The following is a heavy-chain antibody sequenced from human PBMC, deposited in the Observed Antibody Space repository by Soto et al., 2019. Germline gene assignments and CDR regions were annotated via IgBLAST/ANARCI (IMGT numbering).Heavy chain of an antibody. Sequence: EVQLVESGGGLVQPGGSLRLSCAASGFTFSDHYMDWVRQAPGKGLEWVGRGRNKANGYTPEYAATVKGRFTISRDDSQNSLHLQMNSLKIEDTAVYFCTSGGTASSSYYNPLDVWGQGTTVTVSS. J-gene: IGHJ6*02. CDR2: GRNKANGYTP. CDR3: TSGGTASSSYYNPLDV. V-gene: IGHV3-72*01. D-gene: IGHD6-6*01. CDR1: GFTFSDHY.